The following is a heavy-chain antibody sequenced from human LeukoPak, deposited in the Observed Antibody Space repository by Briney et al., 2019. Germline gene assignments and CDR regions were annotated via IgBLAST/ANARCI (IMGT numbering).Heavy chain of an antibody. D-gene: IGHD5-18*01. J-gene: IGHJ4*02. CDR2: INHSGST. V-gene: IGHV4-34*01. Sequence: SETLSLTCAVYGGSFSGYYWSWIRQPPGKGLEWIGEINHSGSTNYNPSLKSRVTISVDTSKNQFSLKLSSVTAADTAVYYCARVGYSYGQAPHDYWGQGTLVTVSS. CDR3: ARVGYSYGQAPHDY. CDR1: GGSFSGYY.